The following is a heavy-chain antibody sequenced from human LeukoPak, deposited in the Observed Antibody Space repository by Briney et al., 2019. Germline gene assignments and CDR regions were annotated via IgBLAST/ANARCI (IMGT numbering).Heavy chain of an antibody. V-gene: IGHV1-69*06. CDR2: IIPIFGTA. J-gene: IGHJ4*02. CDR3: ARGGTNIVATIRGPPGITRDGDYFDY. Sequence: SMKVSCKASGGTFSSYAISWVRQAPGQGLEWMGGIIPIFGTANYAQKFQGRVTITADKSTSTAYMELSSLRSEDTDVYYCARGGTNIVATIRGPPGITRDGDYFDYWGQGTLVTVSS. D-gene: IGHD5-12*01. CDR1: GGTFSSYA.